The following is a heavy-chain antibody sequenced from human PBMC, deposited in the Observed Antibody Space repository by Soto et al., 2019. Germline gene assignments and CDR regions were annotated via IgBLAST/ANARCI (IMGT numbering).Heavy chain of an antibody. CDR3: ARDMVRYNWHSPGTYYYYGMDV. J-gene: IGHJ6*02. CDR2: ISSSSSYI. Sequence: EVQLVESGGGLVKPGGSLRLSCAASGFTFSSYSMNWVRQAPGKGLEWVSSISSSSSYIYYADSVKGRFTISRDNAKNSLYLQMNSLRAEDTAVYYCARDMVRYNWHSPGTYYYYGMDVWGQGTTVTVSS. CDR1: GFTFSSYS. V-gene: IGHV3-21*01. D-gene: IGHD1-20*01.